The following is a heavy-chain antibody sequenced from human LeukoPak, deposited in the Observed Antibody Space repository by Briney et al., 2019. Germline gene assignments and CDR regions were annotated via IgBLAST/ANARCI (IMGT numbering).Heavy chain of an antibody. D-gene: IGHD2-21*01. CDR3: ARIFPGSWIDP. V-gene: IGHV4-4*07. J-gene: IGHJ5*02. CDR2: IYTSGST. Sequence: SETLSLTCAVSGGSISSYYWIWVRQPAGKGLEWIGRIYTSGSTNYNPSLKSRVTMSVETSKNQFSLKLSSVTAADTAVYYCARIFPGSWIDPWGQGTLVTVSS. CDR1: GGSISSYY.